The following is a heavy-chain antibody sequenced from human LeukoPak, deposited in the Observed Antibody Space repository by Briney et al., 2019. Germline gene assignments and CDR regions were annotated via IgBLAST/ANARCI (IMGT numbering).Heavy chain of an antibody. D-gene: IGHD6-19*01. V-gene: IGHV3-30*15. CDR3: ARDDRPSGWSYNWFDP. J-gene: IGHJ5*02. CDR2: ISYDGSTK. CDR1: GFTFSSYA. Sequence: GGSLRPSCAASGFTFSSYAMHWARQAPGKGLEWVAVISYDGSTKYYAGPVQGRLTISRDNSKNTLYLQMSSLRVEDTAMYYCARDDRPSGWSYNWFDPWGQGTLVTVSS.